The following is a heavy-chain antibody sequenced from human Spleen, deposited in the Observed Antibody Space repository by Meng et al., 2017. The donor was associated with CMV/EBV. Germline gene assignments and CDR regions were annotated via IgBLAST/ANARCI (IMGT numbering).Heavy chain of an antibody. CDR2: VYYTGST. D-gene: IGHD2-15*01. CDR3: AREVAAGQYAMDV. CDR1: GGSISSSSYY. V-gene: IGHV4-39*07. J-gene: IGHJ6*02. Sequence: SETLSLTCTVSGGSISSSSYYWGWIRQPPGKGLEWIGNVYYTGSTDYNPSLESRVTISIDTSKNHFSLKLSSVTAADTAVYYCAREVAAGQYAMDVWGQGTSVTVSS.